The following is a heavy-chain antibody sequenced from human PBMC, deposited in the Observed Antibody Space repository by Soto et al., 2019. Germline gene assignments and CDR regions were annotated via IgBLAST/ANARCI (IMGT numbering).Heavy chain of an antibody. V-gene: IGHV3-7*01. CDR3: ARDKLPLGYCTNGVCYTASDAFDI. Sequence: GGSLRLSCAASGFTFSSYWMSWVRQAPGKGLEWVANIKQDGSEKYYVDSVKGRFTISRDNAENSLYLQMNSLRAEDTAVYYCARDKLPLGYCTNGVCYTASDAFDIWGQGTMVTVSS. CDR2: IKQDGSEK. J-gene: IGHJ3*02. CDR1: GFTFSSYW. D-gene: IGHD2-8*01.